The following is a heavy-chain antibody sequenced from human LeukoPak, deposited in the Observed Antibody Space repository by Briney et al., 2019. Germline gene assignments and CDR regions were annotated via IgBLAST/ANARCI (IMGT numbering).Heavy chain of an antibody. CDR1: GFTFSDYA. V-gene: IGHV3-23*01. J-gene: IGHJ4*02. CDR3: AKGGYYYDSSRCDY. CDR2: LSGSGDSK. Sequence: GGSLRLSCAASGFTFSDYAMNWVRQAPGKGLEWVSALSGSGDSKHYADSVRGRFAMSRDNSKNTAYLQMNSLRVEDTAVYYCAKGGYYYDSSRCDYWGQGTLVTVSS. D-gene: IGHD3-22*01.